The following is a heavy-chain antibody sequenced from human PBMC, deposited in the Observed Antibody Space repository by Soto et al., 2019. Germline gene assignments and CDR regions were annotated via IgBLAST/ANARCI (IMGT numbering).Heavy chain of an antibody. D-gene: IGHD6-19*01. CDR2: ISYDGSEK. J-gene: IGHJ6*02. CDR3: AKGYEVSPPLASGWYSNYFYGVDV. V-gene: IGHV3-30*18. Sequence: QVLLVESGGGVVRPGRSLRLSCGASGFSFSKYGMHWVRQAPGEGLEWLSLISYDGSEKWYAESVKGRFTISRDNSKNTLYLQMNSLRGDDTAVYYCAKGYEVSPPLASGWYSNYFYGVDVWGRGTTVTVSS. CDR1: GFSFSKYG.